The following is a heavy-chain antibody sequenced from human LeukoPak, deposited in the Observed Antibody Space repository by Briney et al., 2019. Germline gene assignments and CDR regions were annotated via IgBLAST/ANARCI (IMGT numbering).Heavy chain of an antibody. CDR2: INPNSGGT. V-gene: IGHV1-2*04. Sequence: GASVKVSCKASGYTFTGYYMHWLRQAPGQGLEWMGWINPNSGGTNYAQKFQGWVTMTRDTSISTAYMELSRLRSDDTAVYYCARDPVAIYCSGGSCYSGARWFDPWGQGTLVTVSS. J-gene: IGHJ5*02. D-gene: IGHD2-15*01. CDR1: GYTFTGYY. CDR3: ARDPVAIYCSGGSCYSGARWFDP.